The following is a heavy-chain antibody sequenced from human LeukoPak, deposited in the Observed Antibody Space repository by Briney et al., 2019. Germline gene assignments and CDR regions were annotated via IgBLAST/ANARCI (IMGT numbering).Heavy chain of an antibody. J-gene: IGHJ6*03. V-gene: IGHV1-2*02. Sequence: ASVKVSCSASGYTFTGNYMHLVRQPPGQGLGLMGGLHPKSGGTNYAQKFQGRVTMTRDTSISTAYMELSRLRSDDTAVYYCARRGYPVYYYYMDVWGKGTTVTISS. CDR1: GYTFTGNY. CDR3: ARRGYPVYYYYMDV. CDR2: LHPKSGGT. D-gene: IGHD5-12*01.